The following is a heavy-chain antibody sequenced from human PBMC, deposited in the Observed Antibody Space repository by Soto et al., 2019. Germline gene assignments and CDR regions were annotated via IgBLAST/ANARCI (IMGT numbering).Heavy chain of an antibody. CDR1: GFTFSAHY. Sequence: AGGPLRHSCAASGFTFSAHYMDWIRQAPGKGLEWVGRIKNKANSYTTEYAASVEGRFTISREDSQNSLYLQMNSLKTEDTAVYYCARVSLVGPSGGRYFDYWGQGSQVTVSS. D-gene: IGHD1-26*01. J-gene: IGHJ4*02. V-gene: IGHV3-72*01. CDR3: ARVSLVGPSGGRYFDY. CDR2: IKNKANSYTT.